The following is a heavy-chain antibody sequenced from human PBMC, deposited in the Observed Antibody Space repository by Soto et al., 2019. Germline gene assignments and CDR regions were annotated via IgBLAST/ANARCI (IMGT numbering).Heavy chain of an antibody. D-gene: IGHD2-15*01. CDR1: GGTFSRYG. CDR3: ARDYGHDCSGGNCYFYF. Sequence: SVKVSCKASGGTFSRYGINWVRQAPGHGLEWMGGIIPLFGTTNYAQKFQGRVTITADESTSTAHMELRSLRSEDTAVYYCARDYGHDCSGGNCYFYFWGQGTLVTVSS. J-gene: IGHJ4*02. CDR2: IIPLFGTT. V-gene: IGHV1-69*13.